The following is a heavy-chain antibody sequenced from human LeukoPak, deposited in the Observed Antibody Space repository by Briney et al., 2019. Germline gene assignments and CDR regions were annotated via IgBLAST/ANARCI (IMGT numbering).Heavy chain of an antibody. D-gene: IGHD5-12*01. Sequence: GESLKISCKGFGYSFTSYWIGWVRQMPGKGLEWMGIIYPADSDTRYSPSFQGQVTISADKSISTAYLQWSSLKASDTAMYYCARHGRFPITTDEENAFDIWGQGTMVTVSS. CDR3: ARHGRFPITTDEENAFDI. CDR1: GYSFTSYW. V-gene: IGHV5-51*01. CDR2: IYPADSDT. J-gene: IGHJ3*02.